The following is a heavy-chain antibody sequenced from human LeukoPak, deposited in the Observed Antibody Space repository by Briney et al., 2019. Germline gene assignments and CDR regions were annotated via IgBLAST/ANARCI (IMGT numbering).Heavy chain of an antibody. V-gene: IGHV4-59*08. J-gene: IGHJ4*02. CDR2: IYYSGST. CDR3: ARQGAVAGTFDY. Sequence: SETLSLTCTVSGGSINSYYWNWIRQPPGKGLEWIGYIYYSGSTNYTPSLKSRVNISVDTSKNQFSLNLTSVSAADTAVYYCARQGAVAGTFDYWGQGTLVTVSS. D-gene: IGHD6-19*01. CDR1: GGSINSYY.